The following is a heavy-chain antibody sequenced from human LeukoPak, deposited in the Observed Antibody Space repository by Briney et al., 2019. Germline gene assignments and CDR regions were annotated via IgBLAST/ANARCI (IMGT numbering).Heavy chain of an antibody. CDR2: IYYSGST. V-gene: IGHV4-59*08. J-gene: IGHJ4*02. CDR1: GGSISSYY. D-gene: IGHD1-26*01. CDR3: ARLSSGSYSLEYYFDY. Sequence: SETLSLTCTVSGGSISSYYWSWIRQPPGKGLEWIGNIYYSGSTNYNPSLKSRVTISVDTSKNQFSLKLSSVTAADTAVYYCARLSSGSYSLEYYFDYWGQGTLVTVSS.